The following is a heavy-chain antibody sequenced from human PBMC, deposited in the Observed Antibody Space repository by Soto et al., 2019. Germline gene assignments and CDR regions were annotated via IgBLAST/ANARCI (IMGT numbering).Heavy chain of an antibody. CDR2: ISHTGST. V-gene: IGHV4-30-2*01. D-gene: IGHD3-16*01. J-gene: IGHJ5*02. Sequence: SETLSLTCAVSGGSISSGNSYSWSWIRQPPGKGLEWIGSISHTGSTSYNPSLKGRVTMSVDKSKNQFSLKLSSVTAADMAVYYCARAVAPYLGTWFDPWGQGTLVTVS. CDR1: GGSISSGNSYS. CDR3: ARAVAPYLGTWFDP.